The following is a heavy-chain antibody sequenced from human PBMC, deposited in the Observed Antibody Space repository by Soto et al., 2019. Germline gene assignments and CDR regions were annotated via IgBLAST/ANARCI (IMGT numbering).Heavy chain of an antibody. V-gene: IGHV4-4*08. Sequence: QVQLQESGPGLVKPSVTLSLTCTVSGGSIRGYFWSWIRQPPGKGLEWIGYLSASGTTNYNPSLKSRVTISEDTSKNQFSLKLTSMTAADTAVYYCARSGAFDYWGQGTLVTVSS. J-gene: IGHJ4*02. CDR2: LSASGTT. CDR1: GGSIRGYF. CDR3: ARSGAFDY. D-gene: IGHD6-25*01.